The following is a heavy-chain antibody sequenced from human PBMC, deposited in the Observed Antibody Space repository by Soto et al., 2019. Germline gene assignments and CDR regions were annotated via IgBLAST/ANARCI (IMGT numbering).Heavy chain of an antibody. CDR2: IKQDGSEK. V-gene: IGHV3-7*05. Sequence: GGSLRLSCAASGFTFSSYWMSWVRQAPGKGLEWVANIKQDGSEKYYVDSVKGRFTISRDNAKNSLYLQMNSLRAEDTAVYYCARVNSSSWYGDDTVDYFDYWGQGTLVTVSS. J-gene: IGHJ4*02. CDR3: ARVNSSSWYGDDTVDYFDY. CDR1: GFTFSSYW. D-gene: IGHD6-13*01.